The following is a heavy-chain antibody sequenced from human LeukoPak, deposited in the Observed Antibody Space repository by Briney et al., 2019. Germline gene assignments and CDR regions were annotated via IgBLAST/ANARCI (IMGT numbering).Heavy chain of an antibody. CDR1: GFTFSDYY. V-gene: IGHV3-11*01. D-gene: IGHD3-10*01. Sequence: PGESLRLSCAASGFTFSDYYMSWIRQAPGKGLEWVSYISSSGSTIYYADSVKGRFTISRDNAKNSLYLQMNSLRAEDTAVYYCARGYYYGSGENWFDPWGQGTLVTVSS. J-gene: IGHJ5*02. CDR3: ARGYYYGSGENWFDP. CDR2: ISSSGSTI.